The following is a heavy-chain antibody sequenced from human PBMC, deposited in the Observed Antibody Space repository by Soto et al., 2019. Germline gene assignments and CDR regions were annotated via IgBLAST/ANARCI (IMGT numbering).Heavy chain of an antibody. CDR2: INHSGST. CDR1: GGSFSGYY. D-gene: IGHD6-13*01. J-gene: IGHJ3*02. V-gene: IGHV4-34*01. Sequence: QVQLQQWGAGLLKPSETLSLTCAVYGGSFSGYYWSWIRQPPGKGLEWIGEINHSGSTNYNPSLKSRVTISVDTSKNQFSLKLSSVTAADTAVYYCARGGVKYSSNRRAFAIWGQGTMVTVS. CDR3: ARGGVKYSSNRRAFAI.